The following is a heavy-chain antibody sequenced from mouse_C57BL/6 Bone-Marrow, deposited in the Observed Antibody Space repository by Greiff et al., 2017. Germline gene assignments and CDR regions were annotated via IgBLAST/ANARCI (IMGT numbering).Heavy chain of an antibody. D-gene: IGHD6-5*01. J-gene: IGHJ3*01. CDR1: GFTFSSYA. Sequence: LVESGGGSVKPGGSLKLSCAASGFTFSSYAMSWVRQTPEKRLEWVATISDGGSYTYYPDNVKGRFTISRDNAKNNLYLQMSHLKSEDTAMYYCARDPISPSYWGQGTLVTVSA. CDR3: ARDPISPSY. CDR2: ISDGGSYT. V-gene: IGHV5-4*01.